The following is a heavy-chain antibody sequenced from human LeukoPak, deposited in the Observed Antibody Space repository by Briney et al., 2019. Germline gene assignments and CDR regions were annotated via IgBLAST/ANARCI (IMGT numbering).Heavy chain of an antibody. CDR3: ARGRMYYDSSGPTDY. J-gene: IGHJ4*02. CDR2: INHSGST. D-gene: IGHD3-22*01. CDR1: GFTFSSYE. V-gene: IGHV4-34*01. Sequence: GSLRLSCAASGFTFSSYEMNWIRQPPGKGLEWIGEINHSGSTNYNPSLKSRVTISVDTSKNQFSLKLSSVTAADTAVYYCARGRMYYDSSGPTDYWGQGTLVTVSS.